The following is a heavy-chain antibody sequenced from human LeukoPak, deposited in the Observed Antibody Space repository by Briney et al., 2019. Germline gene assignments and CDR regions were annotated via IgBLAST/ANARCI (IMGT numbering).Heavy chain of an antibody. D-gene: IGHD6-13*01. Sequence: GASLKVSCKASGYIFTGYYLHWVRQAPGQGPEWMGWINPNSGGTNYAQKFQGRVTMTGDTSINTVYMELGRLRSDDTAIYYCARDVGSSWYADYWGQGTLVTVSS. V-gene: IGHV1-2*02. J-gene: IGHJ4*02. CDR3: ARDVGSSWYADY. CDR2: INPNSGGT. CDR1: GYIFTGYY.